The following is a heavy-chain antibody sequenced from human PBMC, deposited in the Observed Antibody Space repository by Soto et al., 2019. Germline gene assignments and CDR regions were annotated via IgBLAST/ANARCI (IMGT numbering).Heavy chain of an antibody. Sequence: GASVKVSCKASGFTFTSSAMQWVRQARGQRLEWIGWIVVGSGNTNYAQKFQERVTITRDMSTSTAYMELSSLRSEDTAVYYCAADYGGATDRDYAFDIWGQGTMVTVSS. CDR2: IVVGSGNT. CDR3: AADYGGATDRDYAFDI. J-gene: IGHJ3*02. CDR1: GFTFTSSA. V-gene: IGHV1-58*02. D-gene: IGHD1-26*01.